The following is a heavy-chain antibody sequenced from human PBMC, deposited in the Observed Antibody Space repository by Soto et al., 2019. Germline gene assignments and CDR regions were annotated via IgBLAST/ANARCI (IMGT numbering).Heavy chain of an antibody. CDR2: ISANNGNT. Sequence: QVQLVQSGAEVKRPGASVKVSCKASGYTFTSSAISWVRQAPGQGLEWMGWISANNGNTNFAHKFLGRVAVTTHTSTTTAYMELRSLRSDDTAVYYCGRDSTDGSGCYFDSWGQGTLVTVSS. CDR1: GYTFTSSA. CDR3: GRDSTDGSGCYFDS. V-gene: IGHV1-18*04. J-gene: IGHJ5*01. D-gene: IGHD6-19*01.